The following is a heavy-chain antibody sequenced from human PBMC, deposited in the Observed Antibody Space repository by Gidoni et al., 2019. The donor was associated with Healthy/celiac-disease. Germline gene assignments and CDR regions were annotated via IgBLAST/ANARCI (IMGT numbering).Heavy chain of an antibody. Sequence: QVQLVQSGAEVKKPGASVKVSCKASGYTFTSYDINWVRQATGQGLEWMGWMNPNSGNTGYAQKFQGRVTMTRNTSISTAYMQLSSLRSEDTAVYYCASITMVRGVMGDWGQGTQVTVSS. J-gene: IGHJ4*02. CDR2: MNPNSGNT. D-gene: IGHD3-10*01. CDR3: ASITMVRGVMGD. CDR1: GYTFTSYD. V-gene: IGHV1-8*01.